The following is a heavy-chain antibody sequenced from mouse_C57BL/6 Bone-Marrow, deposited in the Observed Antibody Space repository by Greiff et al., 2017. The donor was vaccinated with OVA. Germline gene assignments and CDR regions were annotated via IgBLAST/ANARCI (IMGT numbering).Heavy chain of an antibody. J-gene: IGHJ4*01. Sequence: EVQLVESGEGLVKPGGSLKLSCAASGFTFSSYAMSWVRQTPEKRLEWVAYISSGGDYIYYADTVKGRFTISRDNARNTLYLQMSSLKSEDTAMYYCTRGVTDYYAMDYWGQGTSVTVSS. CDR2: ISSGGDYI. D-gene: IGHD2-2*01. V-gene: IGHV5-9-1*02. CDR3: TRGVTDYYAMDY. CDR1: GFTFSSYA.